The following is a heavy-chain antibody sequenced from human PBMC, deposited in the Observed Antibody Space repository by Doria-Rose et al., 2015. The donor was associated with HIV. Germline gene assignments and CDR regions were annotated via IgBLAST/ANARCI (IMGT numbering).Heavy chain of an antibody. CDR2: INYSGTT. D-gene: IGHD3-10*01. CDR1: GGSFSGYY. V-gene: IGHV4-34*01. CDR3: TRGVRQLVYYYYMDV. Sequence: QVQLQQWGAGLLRPSETLSLTCAVYGGSFSGYYWTWIRQPPGKGLEWIGEINYSGTTRYNPSLKSRATISGDTSKNQFSLTLTSVTAADTAVYYCTRGVRQLVYYYYMDVWAKGTTVTV. J-gene: IGHJ6*03.